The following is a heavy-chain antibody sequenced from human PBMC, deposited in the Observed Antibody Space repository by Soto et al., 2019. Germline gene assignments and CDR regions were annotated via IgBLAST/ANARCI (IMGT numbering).Heavy chain of an antibody. CDR3: ARESEDLTSNFDY. CDR2: ISSTTNYI. V-gene: IGHV3-21*06. CDR1: GFTFTSYS. Sequence: GGSLRLSCAASGFTFTSYSMNWVRQAPGKGLEWVSSISSTTNYIYYGDSMKGRFTISRDNAKNSLYLEMNSLRAEDTAVYYCARESEDLTSNFDYWGQGTLVTVSS. J-gene: IGHJ4*02.